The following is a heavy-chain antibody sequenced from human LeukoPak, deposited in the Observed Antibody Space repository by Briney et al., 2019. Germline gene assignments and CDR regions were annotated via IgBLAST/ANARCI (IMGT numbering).Heavy chain of an antibody. CDR2: IYHGGST. CDR1: GYSISRGYY. V-gene: IGHV4-38-2*02. D-gene: IGHD3-16*02. J-gene: IGHJ4*02. CDR3: ARAQLAWGDYDYVWGSYRYVGQFDY. Sequence: SETLPLTCTVSGYSISRGYYWGWIRQPPGKGLEWIGSIYHGGSTYYNPSLKSRVTISGDTSKNQFSLKLSCVTAADTAVYYCARAQLAWGDYDYVWGSYRYVGQFDYWGQGTLVTVSS.